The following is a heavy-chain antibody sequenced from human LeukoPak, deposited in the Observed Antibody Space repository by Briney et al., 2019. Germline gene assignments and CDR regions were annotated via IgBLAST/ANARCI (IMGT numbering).Heavy chain of an antibody. J-gene: IGHJ6*02. CDR3: AKFRFLEETYGMDV. CDR1: GFTFSSYA. CDR2: ISYDGSNK. Sequence: GGSLRLSCAASGFTFSSYAMHWVRQAPGKGLEWVAVISYDGSNKYYADSVKGRFTISRDNSKNTLYLQMNSLRAEDTAVYYCAKFRFLEETYGMDVWGQGTTVTVSS. D-gene: IGHD3-3*01. V-gene: IGHV3-30-3*02.